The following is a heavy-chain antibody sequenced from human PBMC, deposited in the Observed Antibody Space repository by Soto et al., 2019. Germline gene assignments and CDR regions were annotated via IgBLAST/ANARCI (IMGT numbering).Heavy chain of an antibody. D-gene: IGHD2-15*01. V-gene: IGHV4-39*07. CDR1: GGSISSSSYY. CDR2: IYYSGST. J-gene: IGHJ6*02. Sequence: SETLYLTCTVSGGSISSSSYYWGWIRQPPGKGLEWIGSIYYSGSTYYNPSLKSRVTISVDTSKNQFSLKLSSVTAADTAVYFCARSFHCSGGSCYSFYYFYYGMDVWGQGTTVTVSS. CDR3: ARSFHCSGGSCYSFYYFYYGMDV.